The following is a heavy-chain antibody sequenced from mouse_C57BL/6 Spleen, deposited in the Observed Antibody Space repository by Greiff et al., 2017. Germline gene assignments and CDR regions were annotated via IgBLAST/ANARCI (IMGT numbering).Heavy chain of an antibody. Sequence: VQLQESGAELVRPGASVTLSCKASGYTFTDYEMHWVKQTPVHGLEWIGAIDPGTGGTAYNQKFKGKAILTADKSSSTAYMELRSLTSEDSAVYSCTRGRDPRGVDYWGQGTTLTVSS. V-gene: IGHV1-15*01. CDR3: TRGRDPRGVDY. CDR1: GYTFTDYE. J-gene: IGHJ2*01. D-gene: IGHD3-3*01. CDR2: IDPGTGGT.